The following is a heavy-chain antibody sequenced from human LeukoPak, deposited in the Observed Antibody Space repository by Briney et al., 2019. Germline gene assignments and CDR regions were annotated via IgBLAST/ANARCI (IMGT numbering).Heavy chain of an antibody. CDR1: GYSFTSYW. J-gene: IGHJ4*02. D-gene: IGHD3-10*01. CDR2: IYPGDSDT. CDR3: ARRGARGVITSHLDY. V-gene: IGHV5-51*01. Sequence: GESLKISCKGSGYSFTSYWIGWVRQMPGKGLEWMGIIYPGDSDTRYSPSFQGQVTISADKSISTAYLQWSSLKASDTAMYYCARRGARGVITSHLDYWGQGTLVTVSS.